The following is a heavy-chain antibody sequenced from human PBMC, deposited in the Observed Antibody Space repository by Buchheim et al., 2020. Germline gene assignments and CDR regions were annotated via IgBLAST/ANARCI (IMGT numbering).Heavy chain of an antibody. J-gene: IGHJ4*02. CDR1: GFTVSSNY. Sequence: EVQVVESGGGLVQPGGSLRLSCAASGFTVSSNYMNWVRQAPGRGLEWVSVIYNDGTTHYADSVKGRFTISRDNSKNTLYLQMNSVRAEDTAVYYCARARVVVPTTPFAYWGQGTL. CDR3: ARARVVVPTTPFAY. D-gene: IGHD2-15*01. CDR2: IYNDGTT. V-gene: IGHV3-66*01.